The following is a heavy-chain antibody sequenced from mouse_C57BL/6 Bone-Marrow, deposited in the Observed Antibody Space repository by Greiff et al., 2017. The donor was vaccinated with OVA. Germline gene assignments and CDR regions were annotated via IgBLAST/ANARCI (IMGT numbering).Heavy chain of an antibody. V-gene: IGHV1-61*01. D-gene: IGHD1-3*01. Sequence: QVQLQQSGAELVRPGSSVKLSCKASGYTFTSYWMDWVKQRPGQGLEWIGNIYPSDSETHYNQKFKDKATLTVDKSSSTAYMQLSSLTSEDSAVYYCARKSKGDYFDYWGQGTTLTVSS. CDR2: IYPSDSET. CDR3: ARKSKGDYFDY. CDR1: GYTFTSYW. J-gene: IGHJ2*01.